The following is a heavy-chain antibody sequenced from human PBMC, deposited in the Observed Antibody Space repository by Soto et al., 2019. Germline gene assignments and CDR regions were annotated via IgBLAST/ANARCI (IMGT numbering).Heavy chain of an antibody. CDR1: GFTFSSYA. CDR3: ARGGYYYGMDV. Sequence: QVQLVKSGGGVVQPGRSLRLSCAASGFTFSSYAMHWVRQAPGKGLEWVAVISYDGSNKYYADSVKGRFTISRDNSKNTLYLQMNSLRAEDTAVYYCARGGYYYGMDVWGQGTTVTVSS. CDR2: ISYDGSNK. J-gene: IGHJ6*02. V-gene: IGHV3-30-3*01. D-gene: IGHD2-15*01.